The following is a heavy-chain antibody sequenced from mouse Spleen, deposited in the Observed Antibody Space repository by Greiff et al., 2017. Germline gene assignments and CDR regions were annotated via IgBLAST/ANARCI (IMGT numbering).Heavy chain of an antibody. CDR3: TRSGGNYNFDY. Sequence: QVQLKESGAELVRPGASVTLSCKASGYTFTDYEMHWVKQTPVHGLEWIGAIDPETGGTAYNQKFKGKAILTADKSSSTAYMELRSLTSEDSAVYYCTRSGGNYNFDYWGQGTTLTVSS. V-gene: IGHV1-15*01. CDR1: GYTFTDYE. D-gene: IGHD2-1*01. CDR2: IDPETGGT. J-gene: IGHJ2*01.